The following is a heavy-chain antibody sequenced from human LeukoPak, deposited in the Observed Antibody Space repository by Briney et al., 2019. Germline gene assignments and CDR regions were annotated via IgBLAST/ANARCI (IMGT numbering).Heavy chain of an antibody. CDR1: GYTLTELS. D-gene: IGHD3-3*01. Sequence: APVKVSCKVSGYTLTELSMHWVRQAPGKGLEWMGGFDPEDGETIYAQKFQGRVTMTEDTSTDPAYMELSSLRSEDTAVYYCATNFWSGYYYLWGQGTLVTVSS. CDR3: ATNFWSGYYYL. V-gene: IGHV1-24*01. J-gene: IGHJ4*02. CDR2: FDPEDGET.